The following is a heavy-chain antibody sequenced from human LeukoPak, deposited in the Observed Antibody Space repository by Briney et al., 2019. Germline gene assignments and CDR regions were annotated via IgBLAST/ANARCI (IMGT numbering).Heavy chain of an antibody. CDR2: ICDDGGNT. J-gene: IGHJ3*02. D-gene: IGHD4-17*01. CDR1: GFPFTSYG. V-gene: IGHV3-33*01. CDR3: ARGGGRTVLGGFDI. Sequence: GGSVRLSCTVSGFPFTSYGMHWVRQAPGQGLEWLGIICDDGGNTNYAQSVKGRFTISRDNSKSTLFLQMDSLRVEDTAVYFCARGGGRTVLGGFDIWGQGTMVIVSS.